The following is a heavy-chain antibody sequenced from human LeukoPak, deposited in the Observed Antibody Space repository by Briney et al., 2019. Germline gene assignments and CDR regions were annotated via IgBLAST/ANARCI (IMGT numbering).Heavy chain of an antibody. CDR1: GFTFSDFY. CDR3: ARGSRYGSGSHFDF. J-gene: IGHJ4*02. D-gene: IGHD3-10*01. CDR2: ISSGGSNI. Sequence: GGSLRLTCAASGFTFSDFYMGWIRQAPGKGLECVSYISSGGSNIHYADSVKGRFTIARDDAQNSLILQSHSLTAEDTAVFSCARGSRYGSGSHFDFWGQGTLVTVSS. V-gene: IGHV3-11*01.